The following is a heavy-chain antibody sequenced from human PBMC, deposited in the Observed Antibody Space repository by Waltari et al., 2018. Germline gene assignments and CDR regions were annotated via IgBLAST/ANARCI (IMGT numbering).Heavy chain of an antibody. V-gene: IGHV4-38-2*01. J-gene: IGHJ4*02. D-gene: IGHD6-6*01. Sequence: QVQLQESGPGLVKPSETLSLTCAVSGYSISSGYYWGWIRQPPGKGLEWIGSIYHSGRTYYNPSLKSRVTISVDTSKNQFALKLSAVTAADTAVYYCARQAKLAARAYFDYWGQGTLVTVSA. CDR3: ARQAKLAARAYFDY. CDR2: IYHSGRT. CDR1: GYSISSGYY.